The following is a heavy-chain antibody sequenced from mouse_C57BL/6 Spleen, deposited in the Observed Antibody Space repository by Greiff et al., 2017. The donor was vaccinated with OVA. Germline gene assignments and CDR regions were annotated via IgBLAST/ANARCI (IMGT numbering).Heavy chain of an antibody. CDR2: IDPSDSYT. V-gene: IGHV1-69*01. CDR3: ARVRLRKGYYAMDY. D-gene: IGHD3-2*02. Sequence: QVQLQQPGAELVMPGASVKLSCKASGYTFTSYWMHWVKQRPGQGLEWIGEIDPSDSYTNYNQKFKGKSTLTVDKSSSTAYMQLSSLTSEDSAVYYCARVRLRKGYYAMDYWGQGTSVTVSS. CDR1: GYTFTSYW. J-gene: IGHJ4*01.